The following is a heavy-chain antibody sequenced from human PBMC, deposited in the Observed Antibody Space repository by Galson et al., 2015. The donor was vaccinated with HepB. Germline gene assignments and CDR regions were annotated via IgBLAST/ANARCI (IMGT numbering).Heavy chain of an antibody. J-gene: IGHJ5*02. D-gene: IGHD3-10*01. CDR1: GYTFTSYG. Sequence: SVKVSCKASGYTFTSYGISWVRQAPGQGLEWMGWISAYNGNTNYAQKLQGRVTMTTDTSTSTAYMELRSLRSDDTAVYYCARVDPGVGNWFDPWDQGTLVTVSS. CDR3: ARVDPGVGNWFDP. V-gene: IGHV1-18*01. CDR2: ISAYNGNT.